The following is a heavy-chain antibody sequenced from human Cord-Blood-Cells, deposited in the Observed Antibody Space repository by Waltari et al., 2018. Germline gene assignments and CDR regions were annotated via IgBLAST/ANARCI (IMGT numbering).Heavy chain of an antibody. CDR1: GFTVSSNY. V-gene: IGHV3-53*01. D-gene: IGHD6-6*01. CDR2: IYSGGST. J-gene: IGHJ3*02. Sequence: EVQLVESGGGLIQPGGSLRLSCAASGFTVSSNYMSWARQAPGKGLGGVAFIYSGGSTYYADSGKVRFTISRDNSKTTLYLQMNSLRAEDTAVYYCARAPYSSSFAFDIWGQGTMVTVSS. CDR3: ARAPYSSSFAFDI.